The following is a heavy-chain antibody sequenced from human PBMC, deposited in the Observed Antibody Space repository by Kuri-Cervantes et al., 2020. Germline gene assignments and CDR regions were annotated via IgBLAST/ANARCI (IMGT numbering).Heavy chain of an antibody. V-gene: IGHV1-69*04. CDR3: AREMSGSYYEGPVYYYYGMDV. CDR1: GGTFSSYT. D-gene: IGHD1-26*01. J-gene: IGHJ6*02. CDR2: IIPILGIA. Sequence: SVKVSCKASGGTFSSYTTSWVRQAPGQGLEWMGRIIPILGIANYAQKFQGRVTITADKSTSTAYMELSSLRSEDTAVYYCAREMSGSYYEGPVYYYYGMDVWGQGTTVTVSS.